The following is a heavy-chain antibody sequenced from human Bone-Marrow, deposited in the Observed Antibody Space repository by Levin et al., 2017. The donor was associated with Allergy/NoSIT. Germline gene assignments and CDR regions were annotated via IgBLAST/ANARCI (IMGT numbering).Heavy chain of an antibody. Sequence: GGSLRLSCAASGFTFSSYSMNWVRQAPGKGLEWVSYISSSSSTIYYADSVKGRFTISRDNAKNSLYLQMNSLRAEDTAVYYCASKTVRSGYSYGLDPRPYYYYYGMDVWGQGTTVTVSS. J-gene: IGHJ6*02. CDR2: ISSSSSTI. CDR1: GFTFSSYS. CDR3: ASKTVRSGYSYGLDPRPYYYYYGMDV. V-gene: IGHV3-48*04. D-gene: IGHD5-18*01.